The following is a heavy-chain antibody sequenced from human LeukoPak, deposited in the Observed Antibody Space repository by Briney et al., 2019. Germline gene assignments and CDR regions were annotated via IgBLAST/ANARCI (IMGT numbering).Heavy chain of an antibody. CDR3: ARVSIGWYHFDY. D-gene: IGHD6-19*01. V-gene: IGHV3-7*01. J-gene: IGHJ4*02. Sequence: PGGSLRLSCTVSGFTFSSYWMSWVRQAPGKGLERVANIEHDGSTKFYLDSVKGRFTISRDNARSMVYLQMNSLRGEDSAVYYCARVSIGWYHFDYWGQGVLVSVSS. CDR1: GFTFSSYW. CDR2: IEHDGSTK.